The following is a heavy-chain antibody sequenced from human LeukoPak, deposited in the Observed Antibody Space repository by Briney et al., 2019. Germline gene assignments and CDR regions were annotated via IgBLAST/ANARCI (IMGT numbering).Heavy chain of an antibody. J-gene: IGHJ3*01. D-gene: IGHD3-10*01. CDR2: VNPKTGGT. CDR1: GYSFTGYH. Sequence: GASVKVSCKAFGYSFTGYHLHWVRQAPRQGLEWMGWVNPKTGGTNYARKFQGRVTMTRDTSINTVNMELSRLTSDDTAVYYCAIDNSTKLEWLGDVTGDDAFDVWGQGTMITVS. V-gene: IGHV1-2*02. CDR3: AIDNSTKLEWLGDVTGDDAFDV.